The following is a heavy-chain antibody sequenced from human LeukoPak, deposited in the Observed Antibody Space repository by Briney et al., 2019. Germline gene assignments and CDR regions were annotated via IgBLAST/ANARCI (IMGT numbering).Heavy chain of an antibody. CDR3: AKDVGSGYDFAFDY. J-gene: IGHJ4*02. Sequence: GGSLRLSCAASGFTFSSYGMHWVRQAPGKGLEWVAFIRYDGSNKYYADSVKGRFTISRDNSKNTLYLQMNSLRAEDTAVYYCAKDVGSGYDFAFDYWGQGTLVTVSS. CDR1: GFTFSSYG. CDR2: IRYDGSNK. D-gene: IGHD5-12*01. V-gene: IGHV3-30*02.